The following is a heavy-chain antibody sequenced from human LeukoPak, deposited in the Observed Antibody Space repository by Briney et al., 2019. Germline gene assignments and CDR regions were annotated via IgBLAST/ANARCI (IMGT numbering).Heavy chain of an antibody. D-gene: IGHD6-19*01. J-gene: IGHJ5*02. CDR1: GYTFTSYG. V-gene: IGHV1-18*01. CDR2: ISAYNVNT. CDR3: ARGRPVAGTWWFDP. Sequence: GASVKVSCKASGYTFTSYGISWVRQAPGQGLEWMGWISAYNVNTNYAQKLQGRVTMTRDTSTSTVYMELSSLRSEDTAVYYCARGRPVAGTWWFDPWGQGTLVTVSS.